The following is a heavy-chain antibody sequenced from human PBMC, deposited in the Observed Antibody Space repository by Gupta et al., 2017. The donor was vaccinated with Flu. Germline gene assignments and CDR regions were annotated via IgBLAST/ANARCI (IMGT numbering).Heavy chain of an antibody. Sequence: TFTDYYMNWIRQAPGKGLEWVSYIGSRGSTIYYADSVRGRFIISRDNAKNALYLHMNSLRVEDTALYDCARRRRDSDGLDIWGQGTRVTVSS. CDR1: TFTDYY. J-gene: IGHJ3*02. V-gene: IGHV3-11*01. CDR2: IGSRGSTI. CDR3: ARRRRDSDGLDI.